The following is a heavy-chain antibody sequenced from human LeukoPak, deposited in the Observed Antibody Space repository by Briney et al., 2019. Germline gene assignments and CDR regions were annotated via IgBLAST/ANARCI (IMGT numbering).Heavy chain of an antibody. CDR1: GFTFSMYS. V-gene: IGHV3-21*01. CDR2: ISSSSSYI. J-gene: IGHJ2*01. D-gene: IGHD6-13*01. CDR3: AREGVVAAAGTRYWYFDL. Sequence: GGSLRLSCAASGFTFSMYSLNWVRQAPGKGLEWVSSISSSSSYIYYADSVKGRFTVSRDNAKNSLYLQMNSLRVEDTAVYYCAREGVVAAAGTRYWYFDLWGRGTLVTVSS.